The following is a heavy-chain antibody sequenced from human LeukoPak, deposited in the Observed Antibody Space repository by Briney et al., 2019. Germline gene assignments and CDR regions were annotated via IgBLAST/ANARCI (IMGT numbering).Heavy chain of an antibody. CDR1: GGSISSYY. D-gene: IGHD3-22*01. CDR3: ARVKYYYDSSGYSQNFDY. Sequence: PSEILSLTCTVSGGSISSYYLSWIRQPPGKGLEWIGYIYYSGSTNYNPSLKSRVTISVDTSKNQFSLKLSSVTAADTAVYYCARVKYYYDSSGYSQNFDYWGQGTLVTVSS. CDR2: IYYSGST. J-gene: IGHJ4*02. V-gene: IGHV4-59*01.